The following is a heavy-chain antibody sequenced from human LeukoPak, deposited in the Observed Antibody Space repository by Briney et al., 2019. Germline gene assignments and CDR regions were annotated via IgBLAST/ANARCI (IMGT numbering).Heavy chain of an antibody. CDR3: ARGHYDVLAASYKWTPDY. J-gene: IGHJ4*02. Sequence: GGSLRLSCAASGFTFNAFNMNWVRQAPGKGLEWVSSITSGGDYIYYADSVKGRFTTSRDNAKNSLSLQLNSLRAEDTAVYYCARGHYDVLAASYKWTPDYWGQGTLVTVSS. D-gene: IGHD3-9*01. CDR2: ITSGGDYI. V-gene: IGHV3-21*01. CDR1: GFTFNAFN.